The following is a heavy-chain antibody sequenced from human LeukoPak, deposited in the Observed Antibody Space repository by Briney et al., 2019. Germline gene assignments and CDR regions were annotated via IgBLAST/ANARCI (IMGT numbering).Heavy chain of an antibody. CDR1: GGSISSYY. CDR3: ARAPTPGRGYDHNY. V-gene: IGHV4-59*01. Sequence: TSETLSLTCTVSGGSISSYYWSWIRQPPGKGLEWIGYIYYSGSTNYNPSLKSRVTISVDTSKNQFSLKLSSVTAADTAVYYCARAPTPGRGYDHNYGGQGPLVTVS. J-gene: IGHJ4*02. CDR2: IYYSGST. D-gene: IGHD5-12*01.